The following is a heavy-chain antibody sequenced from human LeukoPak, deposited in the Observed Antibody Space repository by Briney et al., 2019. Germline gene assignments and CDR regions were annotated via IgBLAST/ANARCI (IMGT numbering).Heavy chain of an antibody. Sequence: PSETLSLTCTVSGGSISSYYWSWIRQPPGKGLEWIGYICYSGSTNYNPSLKSRVTISVDTSKNQFSLKLSSVTAADTAVYYCAREVEAAAGHDYWGQGTLVTVSS. J-gene: IGHJ4*02. V-gene: IGHV4-59*01. CDR3: AREVEAAAGHDY. CDR1: GGSISSYY. D-gene: IGHD6-13*01. CDR2: ICYSGST.